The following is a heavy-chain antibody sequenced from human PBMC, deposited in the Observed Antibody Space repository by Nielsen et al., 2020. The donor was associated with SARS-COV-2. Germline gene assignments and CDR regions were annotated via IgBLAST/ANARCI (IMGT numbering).Heavy chain of an antibody. Sequence: GESLKISCAASGFTFSDYYMSWIRQAPGKGLEWVAQMSGSSSYIHYADSVKGRYTISQDSAKNPLYLQMNSLRAEDTAVYYCARVAGTPPVSYSYFDLWGRGTLVTVSS. CDR2: MSGSSSYI. CDR1: GFTFSDYY. J-gene: IGHJ2*01. CDR3: ARVAGTPPVSYSYFDL. V-gene: IGHV3-11*05. D-gene: IGHD6-19*01.